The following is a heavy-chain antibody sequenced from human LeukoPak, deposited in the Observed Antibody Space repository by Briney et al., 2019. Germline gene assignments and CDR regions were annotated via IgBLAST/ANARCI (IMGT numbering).Heavy chain of an antibody. CDR3: ATGAYFAD. CDR1: GFTFSKSP. V-gene: IGHV3-23*01. D-gene: IGHD2-21*01. Sequence: GGSLRLSCAASGFTFSKSPMTWVRQALGKGLEWVSTISDSGGDTYHTDSVKGRFTISRDNSMNRLYLQMNSLRAEDTAIYYCATGAYFADWGQGTLVTVSS. CDR2: ISDSGGDT. J-gene: IGHJ4*02.